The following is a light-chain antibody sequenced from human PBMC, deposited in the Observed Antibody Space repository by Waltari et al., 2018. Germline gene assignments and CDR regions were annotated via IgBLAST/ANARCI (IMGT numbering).Light chain of an antibody. CDR1: QSISSD. Sequence: DIQMTHSPSSLSASLEDKDTITCRASQSISSDLNWFQQKPGKAPKLLIYAASSLPTGVPSRFSGSGSGTDFTLTISSLQPEDFAPYYCHQCYSTPHTFGQGTKVEIK. V-gene: IGKV1-39*01. J-gene: IGKJ2*01. CDR3: HQCYSTPHT. CDR2: AAS.